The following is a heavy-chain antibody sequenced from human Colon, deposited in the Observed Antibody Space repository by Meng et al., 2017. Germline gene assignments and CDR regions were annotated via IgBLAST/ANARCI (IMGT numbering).Heavy chain of an antibody. CDR3: ARDWGDVRGGFDF. Sequence: QVQPQQSGPGLVKPSHTLSLTCAISGDSVSSNSAAWNWIRQSPSRGLEWLGRTYYRSKYYNDYALSVKSRITINPDTSKNQFSLQLNSVTPEDTAIYYCARDWGDVRGGFDFWGQGTLVTVSS. CDR2: TYYRSKYYN. V-gene: IGHV6-1*02. CDR1: GDSVSSNSAA. D-gene: IGHD3-10*02. J-gene: IGHJ4*02.